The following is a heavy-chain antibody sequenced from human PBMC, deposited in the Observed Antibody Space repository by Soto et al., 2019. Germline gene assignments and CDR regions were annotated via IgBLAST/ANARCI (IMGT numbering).Heavy chain of an antibody. D-gene: IGHD6-13*01. V-gene: IGHV3-30-3*01. J-gene: IGHJ6*02. CDR2: ISYDGSNK. Sequence: QVQLVESGGGVVQPGRSLRLSCAASGFTFSSYAMHWVRQAPGKGLEWVAVISYDGSNKYYADSVKGRFTISRDNSKNTLYLQRNSRGAEDTAVYYCARTLQAAAGGEVPLAMDVWGQGPTVTVSS. CDR1: GFTFSSYA. CDR3: ARTLQAAAGGEVPLAMDV.